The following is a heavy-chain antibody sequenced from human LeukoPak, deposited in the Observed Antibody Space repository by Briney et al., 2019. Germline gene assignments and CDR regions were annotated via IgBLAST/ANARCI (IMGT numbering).Heavy chain of an antibody. Sequence: GGSLRLSCAASGFTFSSYAMSWVRQAPGKGLEWVSAISGSGGSTYYADSVKGRFTISRDNSKNTLYLQMNSLRAEDTAVYYCAKDRVDYGGYGYGMDVWGQGTTVTVSS. CDR3: AKDRVDYGGYGYGMDV. CDR1: GFTFSSYA. V-gene: IGHV3-23*01. J-gene: IGHJ6*02. CDR2: ISGSGGST. D-gene: IGHD4-17*01.